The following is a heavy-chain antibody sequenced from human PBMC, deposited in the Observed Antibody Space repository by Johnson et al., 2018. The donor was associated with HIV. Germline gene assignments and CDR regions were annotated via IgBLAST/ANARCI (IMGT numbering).Heavy chain of an antibody. J-gene: IGHJ3*01. CDR3: TRDRDCVGVS. CDR2: IRNKATRYST. CDR1: GFTFSDYY. V-gene: IGHV3-72*01. Sequence: MMLVESGGGLVKPGGSLRLSCAPSGFTFSDYYMSWMRQAPGQGLEWIGRIRNKATRYSTEYAASVKGRFTISRDDSRNSLSRQMSSLKTEDTAVYYFTRDRDCVGVSWGQVTRVTVSS. D-gene: IGHD3-10*01.